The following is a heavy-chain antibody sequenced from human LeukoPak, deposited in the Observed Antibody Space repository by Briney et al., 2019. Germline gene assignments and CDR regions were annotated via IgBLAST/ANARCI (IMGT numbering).Heavy chain of an antibody. J-gene: IGHJ4*02. Sequence: GASVKVSCKASGYSFTRYDISWVRQATGQGLEWMAWLNPNSGNTGYAQKFQGRVTITRNTSIRPAYMELSSTLSAEPAVYYCVRVRPLYVSSSYYFDCWGEGTLVTVSS. CDR2: LNPNSGNT. V-gene: IGHV1-8*03. CDR1: GYSFTRYD. D-gene: IGHD6-6*01. CDR3: VRVRPLYVSSSYYFDC.